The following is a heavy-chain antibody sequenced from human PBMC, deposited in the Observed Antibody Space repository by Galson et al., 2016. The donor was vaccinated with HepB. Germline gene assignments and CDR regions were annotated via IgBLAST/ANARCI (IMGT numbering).Heavy chain of an antibody. CDR3: ARGAGWMSDY. J-gene: IGHJ4*02. CDR1: GFTFSNHW. V-gene: IGHV3-7*03. CDR2: IKQDGSET. Sequence: SLRLSCAGSGFTFSNHWMSWVRQAPGKGPEWVANIKQDGSETFYVDSVKGRFTISRDNAKNSLFLQMNSLRVEDTAVYYCARGAGWMSDYWGQGALVNV. D-gene: IGHD5-12*01.